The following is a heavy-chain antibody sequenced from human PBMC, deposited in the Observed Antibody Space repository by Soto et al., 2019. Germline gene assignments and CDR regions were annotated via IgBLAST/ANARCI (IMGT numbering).Heavy chain of an antibody. CDR2: IIAILGKA. D-gene: IGHD3-22*01. CDR1: GGTFSSYA. J-gene: IGHJ3*01. Sequence: QVQLVQSGAEVKKPGSSVKVSCKASGGTFSSYAISWVRQAPGQGLEWMGGIIAILGKATYEEKFQCRVTITADESTSTAYMELSSLRSEDTAVYYCARERGGAIIVGVTGTFDVWGQGTLVTVSS. CDR3: ARERGGAIIVGVTGTFDV. V-gene: IGHV1-69*01.